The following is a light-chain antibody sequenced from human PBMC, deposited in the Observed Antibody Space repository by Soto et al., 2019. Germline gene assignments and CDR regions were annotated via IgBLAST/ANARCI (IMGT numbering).Light chain of an antibody. J-gene: IGKJ4*01. V-gene: IGKV1-5*03. CDR3: QQYESYPLT. CDR2: KTS. Sequence: DIQMTQSPSTLSASVGDRVTISCRASQSFSSWLAWYQQIPGKAPKLLIYKTSTLESGVPSRFSGSGSGTESTLTISSLQPDDFATYYCQQYESYPLTFGGGTKVEIK. CDR1: QSFSSW.